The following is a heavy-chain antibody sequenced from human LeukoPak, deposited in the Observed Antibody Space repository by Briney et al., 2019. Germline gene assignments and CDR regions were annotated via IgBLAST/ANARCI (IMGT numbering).Heavy chain of an antibody. J-gene: IGHJ4*02. V-gene: IGHV4-4*07. Sequence: SETLSLTCTVSGGSIGNYYWNWIRQPAGKGLEWIGRISTSGTTNYHPSLKSRVTLSLDTSKNQFSLNLRSVTAADTAIYFCARRHSYYYGSGTYSREDWGQGTLVTVSS. CDR1: GGSIGNYY. CDR2: ISTSGTT. D-gene: IGHD3-10*01. CDR3: ARRHSYYYGSGTYSRED.